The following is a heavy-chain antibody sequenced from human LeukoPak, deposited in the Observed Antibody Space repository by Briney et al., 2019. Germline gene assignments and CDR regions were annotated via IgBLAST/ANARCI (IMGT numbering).Heavy chain of an antibody. D-gene: IGHD6-6*01. CDR2: YSYDGRNK. CDR1: GFTFSSLG. Sequence: GGPLTLPCAPSGFTFSSLGRHWPPRAPGKGWVGGPFYSYDGRNKYYADPVKGRFTISRNNFKNTMYLQMNRLRAEGTVVYYCAESGSSYFDYWGQGTLVTVSS. CDR3: AESGSSYFDY. J-gene: IGHJ4*02. V-gene: IGHV3-30*03.